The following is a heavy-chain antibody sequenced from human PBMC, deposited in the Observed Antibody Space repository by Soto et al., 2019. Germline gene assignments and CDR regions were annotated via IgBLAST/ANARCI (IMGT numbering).Heavy chain of an antibody. Sequence: EVQLLESGGGLVQPGGSLRLSCAASGFAFSSYAMSWVRQAPGKGPEWVSTIDSGATNTYYADSVKGSFTISRDFSKNTRYLQMSSLRAEDTAIYYCAKDQIWEVPHFFDHWGQGIMVTVSS. D-gene: IGHD1-26*01. CDR1: GFAFSSYA. CDR2: IDSGATNT. V-gene: IGHV3-23*01. CDR3: AKDQIWEVPHFFDH. J-gene: IGHJ4*02.